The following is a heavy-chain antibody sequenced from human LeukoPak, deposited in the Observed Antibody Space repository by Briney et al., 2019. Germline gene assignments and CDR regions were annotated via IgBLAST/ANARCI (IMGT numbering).Heavy chain of an antibody. CDR1: GFTVSSNY. D-gene: IGHD4-17*01. CDR3: AGAPYGDPDYFDY. V-gene: IGHV3-53*01. J-gene: IGHJ4*02. CDR2: IYSGGST. Sequence: GGSLRLSCAASGFTVSSNYMSWVRQAPGKGLEWVSVIYSGGSTYYADSVKGRFTISRDNSKNTLYLQMNSLRAEDTAVYYCAGAPYGDPDYFDYWGQGTLVTVSS.